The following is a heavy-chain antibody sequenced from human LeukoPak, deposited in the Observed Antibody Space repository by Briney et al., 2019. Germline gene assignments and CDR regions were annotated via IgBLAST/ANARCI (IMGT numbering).Heavy chain of an antibody. CDR2: IYSGGST. D-gene: IGHD3-10*01. CDR3: ARDVTMVRGAQDYYGMDV. Sequence: GGSLRLSCAASGFTVSSNYMSWGRQAPGKGLEWVSVIYSGGSTYYVDSVKGRFTISRDNSKNTLYLQMNSLRAEDTAVYFCARDVTMVRGAQDYYGMDVWGQGTTVTVSS. CDR1: GFTVSSNY. V-gene: IGHV3-53*01. J-gene: IGHJ6*02.